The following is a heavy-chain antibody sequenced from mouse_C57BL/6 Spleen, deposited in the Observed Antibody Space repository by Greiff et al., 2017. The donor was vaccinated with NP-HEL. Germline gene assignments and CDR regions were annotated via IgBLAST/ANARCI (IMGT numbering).Heavy chain of an antibody. CDR2: IDPSDSYT. J-gene: IGHJ2*01. V-gene: IGHV1-50*01. CDR1: GYTFTSYW. D-gene: IGHD2-10*01. CDR3: ARGGLLRGYFDY. Sequence: QVQLQQPGAELVKPGASVKLSCKASGYTFTSYWMQWVKQRPGQVLEWIGEIDPSDSYTNYNQKFKGKATLTVDTSSSTAYMQLSSLTSEDSAVYCCARGGLLRGYFDYWGQGTTLTVSS.